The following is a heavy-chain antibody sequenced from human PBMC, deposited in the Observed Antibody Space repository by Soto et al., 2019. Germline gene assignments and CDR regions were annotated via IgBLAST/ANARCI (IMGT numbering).Heavy chain of an antibody. CDR1: GFTFSSYW. J-gene: IGHJ6*03. V-gene: IGHV3-7*01. D-gene: IGHD3-16*01. CDR3: AREGFGGYYYYYMDV. Sequence: EVQLVESGGGLVQPGGSLRLSCAASGFTFSSYWMSWVRQAPGKGLEWVANIKQDGSEKYYVDSVKGRFTISRDNAKNSLYLQMNSLRAEDTAVYYCAREGFGGYYYYYMDVWGKGTTVTVSS. CDR2: IKQDGSEK.